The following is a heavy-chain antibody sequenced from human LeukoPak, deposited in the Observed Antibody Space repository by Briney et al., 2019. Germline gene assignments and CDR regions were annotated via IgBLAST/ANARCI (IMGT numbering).Heavy chain of an antibody. CDR3: ARSEGVVTGYYMDV. V-gene: IGHV4-39*01. J-gene: IGHJ6*03. CDR2: IYYSGST. D-gene: IGHD2-2*01. Sequence: SETLSLTCTVSGGSISSYYWGWIRQPPGKGLEWIGSIYYSGSTYYNPSLKSRVTISVDTSKNQFSLKLSSVTAADTAVYYCARSEGVVTGYYMDVWGKGTTVTVSS. CDR1: GGSISSYY.